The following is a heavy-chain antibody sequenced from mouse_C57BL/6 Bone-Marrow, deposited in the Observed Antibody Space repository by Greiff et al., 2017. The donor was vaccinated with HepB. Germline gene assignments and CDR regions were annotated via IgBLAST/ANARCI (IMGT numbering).Heavy chain of an antibody. Sequence: VQLQQPGAELVRPGTSVKLSCKASGYTFTSYWMHWVKQRPGQGLEWIGVIDPSDSYTNYNQKFKGKATLTVDTSSSTAYMQLSSLTSEDSAVYYCARVTVASMDYWGQGTSVTVSS. CDR2: IDPSDSYT. CDR3: ARVTVASMDY. D-gene: IGHD1-1*01. V-gene: IGHV1-59*01. CDR1: GYTFTSYW. J-gene: IGHJ4*01.